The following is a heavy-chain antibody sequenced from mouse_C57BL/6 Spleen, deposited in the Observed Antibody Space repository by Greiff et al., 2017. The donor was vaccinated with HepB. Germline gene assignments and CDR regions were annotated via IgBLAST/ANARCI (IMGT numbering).Heavy chain of an antibody. CDR3: ATWEDYFDY. CDR2: ISSGGSYT. CDR1: GFTFSSYG. Sequence: EVMLVESAGDLVKPGGSLKLSCAASGFTFSSYGMSWVRQTPDKRLEWVATISSGGSYTYYPDSVKGRFTISRDNAKNTLYLQMSSLKSEDTAMYYCATWEDYFDYWGQGTTLTVSS. J-gene: IGHJ2*01. V-gene: IGHV5-6*01. D-gene: IGHD4-1*01.